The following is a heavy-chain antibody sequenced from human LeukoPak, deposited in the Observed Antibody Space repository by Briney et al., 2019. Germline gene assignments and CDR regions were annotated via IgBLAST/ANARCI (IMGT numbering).Heavy chain of an antibody. Sequence: PSETLSLTCTVSGGSISSYYWSWTRQPAGKGLEWIGRIYTSGSTNYNPSLKSRVTMSVDTSKNQFSLKLSSVPAADTAVYYCARVLSYYDILTGYYGGYFDLWGRGTLVTVSS. CDR2: IYTSGST. CDR3: ARVLSYYDILTGYYGGYFDL. J-gene: IGHJ2*01. CDR1: GGSISSYY. D-gene: IGHD3-9*01. V-gene: IGHV4-4*07.